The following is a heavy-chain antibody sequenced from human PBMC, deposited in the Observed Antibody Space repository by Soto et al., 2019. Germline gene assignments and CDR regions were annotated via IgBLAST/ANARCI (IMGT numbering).Heavy chain of an antibody. CDR1: GFTFSSYW. CDR2: INTDGSTT. V-gene: IGHV3-74*01. D-gene: IGHD6-13*01. CDR3: ARAQGAANY. Sequence: EVQLVESGGGLVQPGGSLRLSCAASGFTFSSYWMHWVRQVPGKGLVWVSRINTDGSTTTYADSVKGRFTISRDTAKNPRYRLMNSRRAEDTAVYSCARAQGAANYWGQGPLVTFSS. J-gene: IGHJ4*02.